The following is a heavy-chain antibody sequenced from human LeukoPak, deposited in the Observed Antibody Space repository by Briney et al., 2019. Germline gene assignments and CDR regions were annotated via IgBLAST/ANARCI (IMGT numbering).Heavy chain of an antibody. CDR3: VRAGSGGGGDY. CDR2: IFYDGSNE. CDR1: GFTFSNHW. D-gene: IGHD2-15*01. Sequence: GGSLRLSCAASGFTFSNHWMSWVRQAPGKGLEWVAVIFYDGSNEYYTDSVKGRFTISRDNFKNTLYLQMNSLRAEDTAMYYCVRAGSGGGGDYWGQGTLVTVSS. V-gene: IGHV3-33*08. J-gene: IGHJ4*02.